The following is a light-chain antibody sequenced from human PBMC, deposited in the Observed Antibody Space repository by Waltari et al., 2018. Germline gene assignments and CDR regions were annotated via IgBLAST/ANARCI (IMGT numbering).Light chain of an antibody. CDR3: HQSFISLPT. CDR1: QTVNTF. V-gene: IGKV1-39*01. Sequence: DIQMTQSPSSLSASVGDKVTITCRCSQTVNTFLNWYRQKEGRAPELLIEAASILQSGVPSRFTGRGSGTQFTLTINNLQPEDFGIYYCHQSFISLPTFGPGTKVDI. J-gene: IGKJ3*01. CDR2: AAS.